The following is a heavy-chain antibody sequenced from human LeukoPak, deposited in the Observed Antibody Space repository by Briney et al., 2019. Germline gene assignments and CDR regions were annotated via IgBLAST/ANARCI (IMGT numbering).Heavy chain of an antibody. CDR1: GGSISSGDYY. CDR3: ARGQGTVTTH. V-gene: IGHV4-30-4*01. D-gene: IGHD4-17*01. Sequence: SQTLSLTCTVSGGSISSGDYYWSWIRQPPGKGLEWIGYIYYSGSTYYNPSLKSRVTISLDTSKNQFSLKLSSVTAADTAVHYCARGQGTVTTHWGQGTLVTVSS. CDR2: IYYSGST. J-gene: IGHJ4*02.